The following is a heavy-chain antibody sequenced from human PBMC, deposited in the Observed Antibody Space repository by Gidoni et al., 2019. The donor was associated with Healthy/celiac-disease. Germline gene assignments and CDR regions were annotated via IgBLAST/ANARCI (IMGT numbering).Heavy chain of an antibody. Sequence: QVQLVQSGAEVKKPGASVKVSCKASGYTFTSYGISWVRQAPGQGIEWMGWISAYNGTTNYAQKLQGRVTMTTDTSTSTAYMELRSLRSDDTAVYYCARSLVVPAASYYYYYMDVWGKGTTVTVSS. J-gene: IGHJ6*03. D-gene: IGHD2-2*01. CDR3: ARSLVVPAASYYYYYMDV. CDR2: ISAYNGTT. CDR1: GYTFTSYG. V-gene: IGHV1-18*01.